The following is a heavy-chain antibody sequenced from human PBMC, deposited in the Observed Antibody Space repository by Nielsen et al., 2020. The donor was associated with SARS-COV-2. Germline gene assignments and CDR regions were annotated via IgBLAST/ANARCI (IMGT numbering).Heavy chain of an antibody. CDR1: GGSISSYY. CDR3: AREPGGRYYFDY. Sequence: GSLRLSCTVSGGSISSYYWSWLRQPPGKGLEWIGYIYDSGSTSYNPSLKSRVTTSVDTSKNQFSLKLSSVTAADTAVYYCAREPGGRYYFDYWGRGTLVTVSS. V-gene: IGHV4-59*01. CDR2: IYDSGST. J-gene: IGHJ4*02. D-gene: IGHD2-8*02.